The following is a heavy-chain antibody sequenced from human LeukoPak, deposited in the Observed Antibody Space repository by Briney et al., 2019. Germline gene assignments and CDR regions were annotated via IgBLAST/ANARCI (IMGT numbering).Heavy chain of an antibody. J-gene: IGHJ4*02. Sequence: PGGSLRLSCAASGFTFSSYEMNWVRQAPGKGLEWVSYISSSGSTIYYADSVKGRCTISRDNAKNSLYLQMNSLRAEDTAVYYCARDYYGSGSYYGGAGGGYFDYWGQGTLVTVSS. CDR3: ARDYYGSGSYYGGAGGGYFDY. CDR2: ISSSGSTI. D-gene: IGHD3-10*01. CDR1: GFTFSSYE. V-gene: IGHV3-48*03.